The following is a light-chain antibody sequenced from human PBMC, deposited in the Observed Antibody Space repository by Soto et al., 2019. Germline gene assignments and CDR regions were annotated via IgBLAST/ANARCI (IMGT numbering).Light chain of an antibody. CDR2: DAS. CDR1: QSVSGSY. J-gene: IGKJ5*01. V-gene: IGKV3-20*01. CDR3: QQYYNWPRT. Sequence: EIMLTQAPGTLSLSPGDRATLSCRASQSVSGSYLAWYQQKPGQAPRLLIYDASSRATGIPDRFSGSGSGTEFTLTINSLQAEDCAVYYCQQYYNWPRTFGQGTRLEIK.